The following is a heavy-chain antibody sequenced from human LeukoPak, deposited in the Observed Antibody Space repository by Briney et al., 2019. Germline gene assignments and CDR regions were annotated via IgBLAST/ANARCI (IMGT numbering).Heavy chain of an antibody. Sequence: GGSLRLSCAASGSALSSYWMHWVRQAPGKGLVWVSDINSDGSTTRYADSVKGRFTISRDNAKNTLYLQMNSLRAEDTAVYYCATRDYTSSKYWGQGTLVTVSS. CDR3: ATRDYTSSKY. CDR2: INSDGSTT. CDR1: GSALSSYW. V-gene: IGHV3-74*01. J-gene: IGHJ4*02. D-gene: IGHD2-2*02.